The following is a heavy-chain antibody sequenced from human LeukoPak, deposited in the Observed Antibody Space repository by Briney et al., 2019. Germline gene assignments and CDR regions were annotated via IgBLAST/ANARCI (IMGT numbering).Heavy chain of an antibody. V-gene: IGHV3-23*01. CDR1: GLTFSSYG. Sequence: PGGSLRLSCAASGLTFSSYGMSWVRQAPGRGLEWVSAISTTGGTTYYADSVRGRFTISRDNSRNTLYLQMNSLRAEDTAVYYCVRGPGCSGGSCYLMAYYYYYMDVWGKGTTVTISS. J-gene: IGHJ6*03. D-gene: IGHD2-15*01. CDR2: ISTTGGTT. CDR3: VRGPGCSGGSCYLMAYYYYYMDV.